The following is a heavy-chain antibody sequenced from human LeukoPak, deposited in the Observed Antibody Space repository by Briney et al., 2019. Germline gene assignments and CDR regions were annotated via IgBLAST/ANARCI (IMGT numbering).Heavy chain of an antibody. V-gene: IGHV3-48*02. CDR1: GFTFSSYS. Sequence: GGSLRLSCAASGFTFSSYSMNWIRQAPGKGLEWVSYSQSFTGTTSYAGSVEGRFTISSDNAKSSLYLQMNSPRDEDTAAYYCVRDDDTTGRYSRFDYWGQGTLVTVSS. D-gene: IGHD3-22*01. J-gene: IGHJ4*02. CDR2: SQSFTGTT. CDR3: VRDDDTTGRYSRFDY.